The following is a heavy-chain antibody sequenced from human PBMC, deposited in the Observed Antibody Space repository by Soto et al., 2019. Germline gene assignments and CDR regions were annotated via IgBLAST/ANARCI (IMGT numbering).Heavy chain of an antibody. CDR1: GGSFSGYY. D-gene: IGHD3-3*01. V-gene: IGHV4-34*01. CDR2: INHSGST. Sequence: TSETLSLTCAVYGGSFSGYYWSWIRPPPGKGLEWIGEINHSGSTNYNPSLKSRVTISVDTSKNQFSLKLSSVTAADTAVYYCARASGGYYPGTLCCNWFDPWGQGTLVTVSS. J-gene: IGHJ5*02. CDR3: ARASGGYYPGTLCCNWFDP.